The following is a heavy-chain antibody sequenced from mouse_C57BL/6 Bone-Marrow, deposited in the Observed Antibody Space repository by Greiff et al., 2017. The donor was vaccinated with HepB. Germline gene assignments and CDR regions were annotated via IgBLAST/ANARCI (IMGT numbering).Heavy chain of an antibody. V-gene: IGHV3-6*01. Sequence: VQLKESGPGLVKPSQSLSLTCSVTGYSITSGYYWNWIRQFPGNKLEWMGYISYDGSNNYNPSLNNRISITRDTSKNQFFLKLNSVTTEDTATYYCARDPVFAYWGQGTLVTVSA. CDR2: ISYDGSN. CDR3: ARDPVFAY. CDR1: GYSITSGYY. J-gene: IGHJ3*01.